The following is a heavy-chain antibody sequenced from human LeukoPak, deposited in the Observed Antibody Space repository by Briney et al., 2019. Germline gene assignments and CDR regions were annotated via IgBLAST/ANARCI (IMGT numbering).Heavy chain of an antibody. V-gene: IGHV3-20*04. J-gene: IGHJ6*03. Sequence: PGGSLRFSCAASGFTFDDYGMSWVRQAPGKGLEWVSGINWNGGSTGYADSVKGRFTISRDNAKNSLYLQMNSLRAEDTALYYCARSPVVVVAAPVYYYYMDVWGKGTTVTVSS. CDR3: ARSPVVVVAAPVYYYYMDV. CDR2: INWNGGST. CDR1: GFTFDDYG. D-gene: IGHD2-15*01.